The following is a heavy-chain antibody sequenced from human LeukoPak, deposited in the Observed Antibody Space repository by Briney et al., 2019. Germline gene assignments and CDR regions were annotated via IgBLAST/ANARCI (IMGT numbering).Heavy chain of an antibody. V-gene: IGHV3-7*01. CDR1: GFTFSSYW. D-gene: IGHD6-19*01. CDR2: IKQDGSEK. J-gene: IGHJ4*02. Sequence: PGGSLRLSCAASGFTFSSYWMSWVRQAPGKGLEWVANIKQDGSEKYYVDSVKGRFSISRDNAKNSLYLQMKSLRAEETAVYYCTREGQWLVQSHPTPAEGEDGNDYWGQGTLVTV. CDR3: TREGQWLVQSHPTPAEGEDGNDY.